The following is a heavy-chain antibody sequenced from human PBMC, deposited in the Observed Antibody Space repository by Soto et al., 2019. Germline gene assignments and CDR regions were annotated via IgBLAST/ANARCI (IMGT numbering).Heavy chain of an antibody. D-gene: IGHD3-10*01. CDR3: ARGPGGVPVAAGFDY. CDR2: ISTSSSNI. J-gene: IGHJ4*02. V-gene: IGHV3-21*01. CDR1: RFTFSDSP. Sequence: KPGGSLRLSCVASRFTFSDSPMSWVRQAPGKGLEWVSTISTSSSNIFYAGSVKGRFTISRDNAKNSLYLQMDNLRAEDTAVYFCARGPGGVPVAAGFDYWGQGTLVTVSS.